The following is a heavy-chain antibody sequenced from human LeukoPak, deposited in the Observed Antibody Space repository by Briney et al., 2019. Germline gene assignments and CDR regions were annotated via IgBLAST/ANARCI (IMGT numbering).Heavy chain of an antibody. D-gene: IGHD7-27*01. CDR2: IVYDGNNI. J-gene: IGHJ4*02. V-gene: IGHV3-30-3*01. CDR3: ARDNNWGSTHY. Sequence: GGSLRLSCAASGFTFNTYAMHWVRQAPGKGLEWVAVIVYDGNNIYYADSVKGRFTVSRDNTKNTLFLQMNSLRAEDTAVYYCARDNNWGSTHYWGQGTLVTVSS. CDR1: GFTFNTYA.